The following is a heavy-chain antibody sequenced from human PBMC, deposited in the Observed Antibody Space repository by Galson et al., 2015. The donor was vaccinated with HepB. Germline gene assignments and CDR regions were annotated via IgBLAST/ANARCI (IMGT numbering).Heavy chain of an antibody. J-gene: IGHJ3*01. CDR2: IHTGSGTI. V-gene: IGHV3-48*01. CDR3: VRDLWNFGSGSGAFDV. Sequence: SLRLSCAASGFTFSTYAMNWVRQAPGKGLEWVSYIHTGSGTIYYADSVKGRFTVSRDDAKNSLYLQMYSLRAEDMAIYYCVRDLWNFGSGSGAFDVWGQGTMVTVSS. CDR1: GFTFSTYA. D-gene: IGHD3-10*01.